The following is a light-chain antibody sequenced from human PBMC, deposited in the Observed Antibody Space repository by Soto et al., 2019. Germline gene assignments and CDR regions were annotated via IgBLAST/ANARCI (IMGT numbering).Light chain of an antibody. CDR1: SGDVGGYNL. Sequence: SVLNKPASVFRSPGQSLTIPCPGKSGDVGGYNLVSWYQQHPGKAPKLMIYEVTERPSGVSNRFSGSKSGNTASLTISGLQPDDEADYYCCSYAGNSEVFGTGTKVTVL. J-gene: IGLJ1*01. V-gene: IGLV2-23*02. CDR3: CSYAGNSEV. CDR2: EVT.